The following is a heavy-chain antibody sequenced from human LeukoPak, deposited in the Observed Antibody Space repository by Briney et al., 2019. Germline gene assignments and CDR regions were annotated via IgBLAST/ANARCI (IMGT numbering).Heavy chain of an antibody. CDR3: ARAPFYGSNSRGWFDA. CDR2: FYYGGST. D-gene: IGHD3-10*01. Sequence: PSDTLSLTCTVSGGSISTYYWRWIRQPPGQGLEWIGYFYYGGSTTINPSLRSRVALSVDTSKNHFSLELSSVTAADTAVYYCARAPFYGSNSRGWFDAWGKGRLVTVSS. J-gene: IGHJ5*02. V-gene: IGHV4-59*07. CDR1: GGSISTYY.